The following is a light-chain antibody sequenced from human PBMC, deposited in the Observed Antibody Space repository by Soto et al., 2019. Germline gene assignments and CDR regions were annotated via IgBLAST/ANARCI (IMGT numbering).Light chain of an antibody. CDR3: QHSECT. Sequence: DIQMTQSPSTLSASVGDRVTITCRASQSISSWLAWYQQKPGKAPKLLIYKASSLESGVPSRFSGSGSGTEFTLTISSLQPDDFATYYCQHSECTFGPGTKVDIK. J-gene: IGKJ3*01. V-gene: IGKV1-5*03. CDR2: KAS. CDR1: QSISSW.